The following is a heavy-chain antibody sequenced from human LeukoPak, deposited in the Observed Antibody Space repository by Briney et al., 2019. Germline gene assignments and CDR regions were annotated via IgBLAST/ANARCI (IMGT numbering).Heavy chain of an antibody. D-gene: IGHD6-19*01. V-gene: IGHV3-9*01. CDR2: ISWNSDSI. J-gene: IGHJ4*02. CDR1: GFTFDDYA. CDR3: AKTPRGGRAGTSYFDY. Sequence: GGSLRLSCAASGFTFDDYAMHWVRHAPGKGLEWVSGISWNSDSIGYADSVKGRFTISRDNAKNSLYLQMNSLRAEDTALYYCAKTPRGGRAGTSYFDYWGQGTLVTVSS.